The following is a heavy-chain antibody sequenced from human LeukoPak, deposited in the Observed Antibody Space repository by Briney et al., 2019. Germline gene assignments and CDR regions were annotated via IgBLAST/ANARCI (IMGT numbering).Heavy chain of an antibody. CDR2: ISYDGSNK. D-gene: IGHD3-16*02. CDR1: GFTFSSYA. Sequence: PGGSLRLSCAASGFTFSSYAMHWVRQAPGKGLEWVAVISYDGSNKYYADSVKGRFTISRDNSKNTLYLQMNSLRAEDTAVYYCARDFSDVRDYVWGSYRLFGYWGQGTLVTVSS. J-gene: IGHJ4*02. V-gene: IGHV3-30-3*01. CDR3: ARDFSDVRDYVWGSYRLFGY.